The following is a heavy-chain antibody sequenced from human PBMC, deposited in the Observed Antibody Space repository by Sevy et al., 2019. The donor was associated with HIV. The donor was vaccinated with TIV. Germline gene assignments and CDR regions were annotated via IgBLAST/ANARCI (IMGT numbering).Heavy chain of an antibody. CDR2: ISYDGSNK. Sequence: GGSLRLSCAASGFTFSSYGMHWVRQAPGKGLEWVAVISYDGSNKYYADSVKGRFTISRDNSKNTLYLQMNSLRAEDTAVYYCAKDRGYYYYYGMDVWVQGTTVTVSS. V-gene: IGHV3-30*18. CDR1: GFTFSSYG. D-gene: IGHD3-10*01. CDR3: AKDRGYYYYYGMDV. J-gene: IGHJ6*02.